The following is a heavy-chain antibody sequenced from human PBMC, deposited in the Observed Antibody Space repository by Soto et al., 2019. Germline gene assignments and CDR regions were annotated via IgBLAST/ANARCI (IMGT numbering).Heavy chain of an antibody. CDR1: GFTVSGSA. D-gene: IGHD3-16*02. CDR3: TIHMVELSYPRAFDI. CDR2: IRSKTNSYAT. V-gene: IGHV3-73*01. Sequence: EVQLVESGGGLVQPGGSLKLSCAASGFTVSGSAVHWVRQASGKGLEWVGRIRSKTNSYATAYAASVKGRITISRDDSKNTAYLQMNSLKTEDTAVYYWTIHMVELSYPRAFDIWGQGTMVTVSS. J-gene: IGHJ3*02.